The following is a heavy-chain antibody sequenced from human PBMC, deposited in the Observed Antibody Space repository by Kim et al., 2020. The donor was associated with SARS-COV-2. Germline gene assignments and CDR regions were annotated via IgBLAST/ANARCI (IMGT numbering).Heavy chain of an antibody. D-gene: IGHD3-9*01. CDR3: ARGYDILTGGGMDV. Sequence: ASVKVSCKASGYTFTSYDINWVRQATGQGLEWMGWMNPNSGNTGYAQKFQGRVTMTRNTSISTAYMELSSLRSEDTAVYYCARGYDILTGGGMDVWGQGTTVTVSS. CDR1: GYTFTSYD. J-gene: IGHJ6*02. CDR2: MNPNSGNT. V-gene: IGHV1-8*01.